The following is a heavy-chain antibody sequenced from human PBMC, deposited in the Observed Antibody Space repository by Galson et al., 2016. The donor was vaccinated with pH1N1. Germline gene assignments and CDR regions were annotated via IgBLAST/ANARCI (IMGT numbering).Heavy chain of an antibody. CDR1: GFDFRNFD. CDR3: VKGAWLDF. V-gene: IGHV3-23*01. CDR2: SLKPDDTT. D-gene: IGHD6-19*01. Sequence: SLRLSCAASGFDFRNFDMSWVRQPPGKGLEWVSVSLKPDDTTHYTDSVQGRFTISRDDSRSIIYLQITSLRVEDTALYYCVKGAWLDFWGQGARVTVPS. J-gene: IGHJ4*02.